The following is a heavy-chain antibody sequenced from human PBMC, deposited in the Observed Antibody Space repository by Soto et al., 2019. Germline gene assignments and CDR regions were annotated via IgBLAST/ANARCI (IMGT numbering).Heavy chain of an antibody. V-gene: IGHV3-30*18. CDR3: AKTRADSSSSLDY. J-gene: IGHJ4*02. CDR1: GFTFSSYG. Sequence: SLRLSCAASGFTFSSYGMHWVRQAPGKGLEWVAVISYDGSNKYYADSVKGRFTISRDNSKNTLYLQMNSLRAEDTAVYYCAKTRADSSSSLDYWGQGTLVTVSS. D-gene: IGHD6-6*01. CDR2: ISYDGSNK.